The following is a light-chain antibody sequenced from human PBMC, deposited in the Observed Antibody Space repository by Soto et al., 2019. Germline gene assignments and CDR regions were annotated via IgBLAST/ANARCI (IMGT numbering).Light chain of an antibody. Sequence: EIVMTQSPATLSVSPGESATLTCRASQSINRDLAWYVQKPGQAPRRVVYGASTWATGVPPRFTGSGSGTEFTLTIGALQSNNFAVYYCQQYKSWPITFGQGTRLENK. J-gene: IGKJ5*01. CDR2: GAS. CDR1: QSINRD. CDR3: QQYKSWPIT. V-gene: IGKV3D-15*01.